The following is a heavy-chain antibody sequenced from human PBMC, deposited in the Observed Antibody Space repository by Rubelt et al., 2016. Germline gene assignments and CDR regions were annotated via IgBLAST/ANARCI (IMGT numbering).Heavy chain of an antibody. Sequence: EVQLVQSGAEVKKPGESLKISCKGSGYSFTSYWIGWVRQMPGKGLEWMGSIYPGDSDTRYSPSFQGLVTISADTAISTAYLQWSSLKASDTAMYYCARVTTVTNDNWFDPWGQGTLVTVSS. J-gene: IGHJ5*02. CDR3: ARVTTVTNDNWFDP. CDR1: GYSFTSYW. D-gene: IGHD4-17*01. CDR2: IYPGDSDT. V-gene: IGHV5-51*01.